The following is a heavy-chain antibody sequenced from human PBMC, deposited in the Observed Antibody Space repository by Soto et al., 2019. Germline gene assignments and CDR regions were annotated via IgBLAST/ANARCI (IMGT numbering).Heavy chain of an antibody. Sequence: GGSLRLSCAASGFTFSSYGMHWVRQAPGKGLEWVAVISYDGSNKYYADSVKGRFTISRDNSKNTLYLQMNSLRAEDTAVYYCAKDWDNYYDTGSVFDYWGQGTLVTV. CDR3: AKDWDNYYDTGSVFDY. V-gene: IGHV3-30*18. D-gene: IGHD3-22*01. CDR1: GFTFSSYG. CDR2: ISYDGSNK. J-gene: IGHJ4*02.